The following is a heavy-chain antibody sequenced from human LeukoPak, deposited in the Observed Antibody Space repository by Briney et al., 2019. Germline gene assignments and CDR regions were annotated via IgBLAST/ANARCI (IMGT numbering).Heavy chain of an antibody. CDR2: IIPILGIA. CDR3: ARDRTLMVRGGENWFDP. D-gene: IGHD3-10*01. Sequence: ASVKVSCKASGGTFSSYAISWARQAPGQGLEWMGRIIPILGIANYAQKFQGRVTITADKSTSTAYMELSSLRSEDTAVYYCARDRTLMVRGGENWFDPWGQGTLVTVSS. J-gene: IGHJ5*02. CDR1: GGTFSSYA. V-gene: IGHV1-69*04.